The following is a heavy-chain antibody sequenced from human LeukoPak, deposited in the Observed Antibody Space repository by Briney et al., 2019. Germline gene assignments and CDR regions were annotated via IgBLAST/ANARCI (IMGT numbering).Heavy chain of an antibody. J-gene: IGHJ6*02. CDR3: ARDRGVRFLAQYGMDV. CDR1: GGSISSYY. V-gene: IGHV4-59*01. CDR2: IYYSGST. Sequence: SETLSLTCTVSGGSISSYYWSWIRQPPGKGLEWIGYIYYSGSTNYNPSLKSRVTISVDTSKNQFSLKLSSVTAADTAVYYCARDRGVRFLAQYGMDVWGQGTTVTVSS. D-gene: IGHD3-3*01.